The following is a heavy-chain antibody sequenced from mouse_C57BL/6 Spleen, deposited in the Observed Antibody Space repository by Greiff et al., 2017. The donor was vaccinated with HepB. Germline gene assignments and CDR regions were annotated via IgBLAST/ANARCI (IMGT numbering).Heavy chain of an antibody. J-gene: IGHJ4*01. CDR3: ARHYEGYYAMDY. CDR2: INPGSGGT. CDR1: GYAFTNYL. V-gene: IGHV1-54*01. Sequence: QVQLQQSGAELVRPGTSVKVSCKASGYAFTNYLIEWVKQRPGQGLEWIGVINPGSGGTNYNEKFKGKATLTADKSSSTAYMQLSSLTSEDSAVYFCARHYEGYYAMDYWGQGTSVTVSS. D-gene: IGHD2-4*01.